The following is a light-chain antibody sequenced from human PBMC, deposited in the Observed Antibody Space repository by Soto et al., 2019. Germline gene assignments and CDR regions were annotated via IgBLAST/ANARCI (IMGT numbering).Light chain of an antibody. CDR3: QQYNSYRT. Sequence: DIQMTQSPSSLSASVGDRVTITCRASQRISSYLNWYQQKPGKAPKLLIYDASSLESGVPSRFSGSGSGTEFTLTISSLQPDDFATYYCQQYNSYRTFGQGTKVDI. CDR1: QRISSY. J-gene: IGKJ1*01. CDR2: DAS. V-gene: IGKV1-5*01.